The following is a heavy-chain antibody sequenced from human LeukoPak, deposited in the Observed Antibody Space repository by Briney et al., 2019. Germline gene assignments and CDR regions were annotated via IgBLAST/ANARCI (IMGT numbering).Heavy chain of an antibody. D-gene: IGHD5-24*01. V-gene: IGHV1-69*04. CDR1: GGTFSSHA. Sequence: GASVKVSCKASGGTFSSHAISWVRQAPGQGLEWMGRIIPILGIANYAQKFQGRVTITADKSTSTAYMELSSLRSEDTAVYYCALRFRDGYNLYYYYYGMDVWGQGTTVTVSS. CDR2: IIPILGIA. CDR3: ALRFRDGYNLYYYYYGMDV. J-gene: IGHJ6*02.